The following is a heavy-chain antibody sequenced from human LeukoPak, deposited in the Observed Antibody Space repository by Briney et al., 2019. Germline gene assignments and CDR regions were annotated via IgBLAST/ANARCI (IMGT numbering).Heavy chain of an antibody. CDR2: IYYSGST. CDR3: ARGKENSSGTRGYFDY. Sequence: SETLSLTCTVSGGSISGYYWSWIRQPPGKGLEWIGYIYYSGSTNYNPSLKSRVTISVDTSKNQFSLKLSSVTAADTAVYYCARGKENSSGTRGYFDYWGQGTLVTVSS. V-gene: IGHV4-59*01. CDR1: GGSISGYY. D-gene: IGHD3-22*01. J-gene: IGHJ4*02.